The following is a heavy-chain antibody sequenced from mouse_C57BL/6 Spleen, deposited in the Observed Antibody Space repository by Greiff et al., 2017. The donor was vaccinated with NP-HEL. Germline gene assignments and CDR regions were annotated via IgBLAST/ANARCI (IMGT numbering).Heavy chain of an antibody. CDR1: GYAFSSYW. CDR3: ARRGGNPYWYFDV. D-gene: IGHD2-1*01. Sequence: QVQLKESGAELVKPGASVKISCKASGYAFSSYWMNWVKQRPGKGLEWIGQIYPGDGDTNYNGKFKGKATLTADKSSSTAYMQLSSLTSEDSAVYFCARRGGNPYWYFDVWGTGTTVTVSS. J-gene: IGHJ1*03. V-gene: IGHV1-80*01. CDR2: IYPGDGDT.